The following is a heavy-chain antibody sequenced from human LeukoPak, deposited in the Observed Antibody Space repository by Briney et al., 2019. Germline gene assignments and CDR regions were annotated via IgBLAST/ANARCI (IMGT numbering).Heavy chain of an antibody. CDR2: IIPILGIA. J-gene: IGHJ4*02. CDR3: ARDQDYYDSSGYPYYFDY. V-gene: IGHV1-69*04. D-gene: IGHD3-22*01. Sequence: SVKVSCKASGDTFSSYTISWVRQAPGQGLEWMGRIIPILGIANYAQKFQGRVTITADKSTSTAYMELSSLRSEDTAVYYCARDQDYYDSSGYPYYFDYWGQGTLVTVSS. CDR1: GDTFSSYT.